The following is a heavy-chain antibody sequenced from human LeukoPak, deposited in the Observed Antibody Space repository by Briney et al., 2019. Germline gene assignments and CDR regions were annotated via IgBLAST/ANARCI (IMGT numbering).Heavy chain of an antibody. CDR3: TRHPSIAARSSYYYYYMDV. V-gene: IGHV3-73*01. CDR2: IRSKANSYAT. CDR1: GFTFSGSA. Sequence: PGGSLRLSCAASGFTFSGSAMHWVRQASGKGLEWVGRIRSKANSYATAYAASVKGRFTISRDDSKNTAYLQMNSLKTEDTAVYYCTRHPSIAARSSYYYYYMDVWGKGTTVTVSS. D-gene: IGHD6-6*01. J-gene: IGHJ6*03.